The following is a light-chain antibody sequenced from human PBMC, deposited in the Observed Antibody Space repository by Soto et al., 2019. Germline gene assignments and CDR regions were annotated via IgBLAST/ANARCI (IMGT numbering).Light chain of an antibody. CDR1: QSVSSN. CDR3: EQYNNWPRT. V-gene: IGKV3-15*01. Sequence: EIVMTQSPATLSVSPGERATLSCRASQSVSSNLAWYQQKPGQAPRLLIYGASTRATGIPARFSGSGSVTEFTPTIGSLQSEDFAVSYCEQYNNWPRTFGQGTKLEIK. J-gene: IGKJ2*01. CDR2: GAS.